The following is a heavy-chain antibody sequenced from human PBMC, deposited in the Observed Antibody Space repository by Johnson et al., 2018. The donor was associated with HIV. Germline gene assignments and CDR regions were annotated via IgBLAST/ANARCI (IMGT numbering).Heavy chain of an antibody. CDR1: GFTFDDYG. Sequence: VQLVESGGGVVRPGGSLRLSCAASGFTFDDYGMSWVRQAPGKGLEWVSGINWNGGSTGYADSVKGRFTISRDNAKNPLYLQMNSLRAEDTAFYYCARVVRGSNGWRGAFDIWCQGTKVTVAS. CDR2: INWNGGST. J-gene: IGHJ3*02. D-gene: IGHD6-19*01. CDR3: ARVVRGSNGWRGAFDI. V-gene: IGHV3-20*04.